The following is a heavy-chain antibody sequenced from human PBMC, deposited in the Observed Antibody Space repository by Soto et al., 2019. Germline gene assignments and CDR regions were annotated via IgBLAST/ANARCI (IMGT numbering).Heavy chain of an antibody. CDR1: GFSFSDSG. V-gene: IGHV3-73*01. D-gene: IGHD2-21*01. J-gene: IGHJ6*04. CDR2: IRRKTNNYAT. CDR3: TRLPYYMDG. Sequence: EVRLVESGGGLVQPGGSLRLSCAASGFSFSDSGIHWVRQASGKGLEWVGRIRRKTNNYATAYAASVEGRFSISRDDSKNTSFLQMNSLKTEDTAVYYCTRLPYYMDGWGKGTTGTVSS.